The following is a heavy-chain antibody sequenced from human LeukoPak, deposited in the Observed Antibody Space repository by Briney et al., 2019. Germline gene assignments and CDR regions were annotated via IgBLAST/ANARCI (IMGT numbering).Heavy chain of an antibody. CDR1: GDSISSGGHY. CDR3: ARSPGIWNEYGRLEY. J-gene: IGHJ4*02. D-gene: IGHD1-1*01. CDR2: IFYTGST. V-gene: IGHV4-31*03. Sequence: SETLSFTCTVSGDSISSGGHYWNWLRQRPGKGLEWIGYIFYTGSTYYNPSLKSRVTISVDTSKNQFSLKLSPVTAADTAVYYCARSPGIWNEYGRLEYWGQGALVTVSS.